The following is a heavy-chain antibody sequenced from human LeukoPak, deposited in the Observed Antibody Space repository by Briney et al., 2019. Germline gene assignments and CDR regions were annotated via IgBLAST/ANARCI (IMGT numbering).Heavy chain of an antibody. V-gene: IGHV3-53*01. CDR1: GFTVSSNY. CDR3: GQSGITMVRGVDRDAFDI. CDR2: IHSGGST. J-gene: IGHJ3*02. D-gene: IGHD3-10*01. Sequence: GGSLRLSCAASGFTVSSNYMSWVRQAPGKGLEWVSVIHSGGSTYYADSVKGRFTISRDNSKNTLYPQMNSLRAEDTAVYYCGQSGITMVRGVDRDAFDIWGQGTMVTVSS.